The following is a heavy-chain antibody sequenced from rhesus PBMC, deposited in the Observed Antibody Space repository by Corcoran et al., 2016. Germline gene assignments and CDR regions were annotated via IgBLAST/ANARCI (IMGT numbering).Heavy chain of an antibody. CDR1: GFTFSSYG. J-gene: IGHJ4*01. CDR3: AKGPAGTQDFAFDY. Sequence: EVQLVETGGGLVQPGGSLRLSCAASGFTFSSYGMSWVRQAPGRGREWVSGISYPGGSTFYADSVKGRFTISRDNSKNPLSLQMNSLRADDTAVYYCAKGPAGTQDFAFDYWGQGVLVTVSS. V-gene: IGHV3S5*01. CDR2: ISYPGGST. D-gene: IGHD1-1*01.